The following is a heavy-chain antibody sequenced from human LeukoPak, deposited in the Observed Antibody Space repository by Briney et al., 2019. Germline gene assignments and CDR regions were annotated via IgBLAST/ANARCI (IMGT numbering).Heavy chain of an antibody. D-gene: IGHD3-10*01. J-gene: IGHJ6*02. Sequence: PSETLSLTCTVSGGSISSGGYYWSWIRQHPGKGLEWIGYIYYSGSTYYNPSLKSRVTISVDTSKNQFSLKLSSVTAADTAVYYCARATHLPWFGEPQNYYGMDVWGQGTTVTVSS. CDR3: ARATHLPWFGEPQNYYGMDV. V-gene: IGHV4-31*03. CDR1: GGSISSGGYY. CDR2: IYYSGST.